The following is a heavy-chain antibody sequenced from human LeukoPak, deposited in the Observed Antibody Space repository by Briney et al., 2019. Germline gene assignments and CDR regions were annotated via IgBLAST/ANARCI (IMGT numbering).Heavy chain of an antibody. CDR1: GGSISSGGYS. D-gene: IGHD3-22*01. J-gene: IGHJ4*02. CDR3: ARSYYYDNYDY. Sequence: PSQTLSLTCAVSGGSISSGGYSWSWIRQPPGKGLEWIGYIYYSGSTNYNPSLKSRVTISVDTSKNQFSLKLSSVTAADTAVYYCARSYYYDNYDYWGQGTLVTVSS. CDR2: IYYSGST. V-gene: IGHV4-61*08.